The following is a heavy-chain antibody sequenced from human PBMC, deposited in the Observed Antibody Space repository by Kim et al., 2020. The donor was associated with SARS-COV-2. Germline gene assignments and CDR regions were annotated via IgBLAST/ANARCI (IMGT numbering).Heavy chain of an antibody. D-gene: IGHD3-3*01. CDR1: GYTFTSYD. V-gene: IGHV1-8*01. CDR2: MNPNSGNT. J-gene: IGHJ6*03. CDR3: ARAGTYYDFWSGYYRSNYYYMDV. Sequence: ASVKVSCKASGYTFTSYDINWMRQATGQGLEWMGWMNPNSGNTGYAQKFQGRDTMTRNTSISTAYMELSSLRSEDTAVYYCARAGTYYDFWSGYYRSNYYYMDVWGKGTTVTVSS.